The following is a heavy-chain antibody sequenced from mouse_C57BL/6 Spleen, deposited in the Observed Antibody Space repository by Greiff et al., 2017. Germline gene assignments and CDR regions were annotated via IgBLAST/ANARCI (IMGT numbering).Heavy chain of an antibody. CDR2: INPGSGGT. D-gene: IGHD2-4*01. J-gene: IGHJ4*01. CDR3: ARPLYDYLSMDY. CDR1: GYAFTNYL. V-gene: IGHV1-54*01. Sequence: QVQLQQPGAELVRPGTSVKVSCKASGYAFTNYLIEWVKQRPGQGLEWIGVINPGSGGTNYNEKFKGKATLTADKSSSTAYMQLSSLTSEDSAVYFCARPLYDYLSMDYWGQGTSVTVSS.